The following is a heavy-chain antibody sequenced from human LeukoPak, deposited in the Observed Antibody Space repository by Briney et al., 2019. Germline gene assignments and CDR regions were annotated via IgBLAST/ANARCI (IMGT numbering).Heavy chain of an antibody. CDR2: IYYSGST. J-gene: IGHJ4*02. Sequence: PSETLSLTCAVHGGSFSGYYWSWIRQPPGKGLEWIGYIYYSGSTNYNPSLKSRVTISVDTSKNQFSLKLSSVTAADTAMYYCAREAGASSFRPLDCWGQGVLVSVSS. D-gene: IGHD1-26*01. CDR1: GGSFSGYY. CDR3: AREAGASSFRPLDC. V-gene: IGHV4-59*12.